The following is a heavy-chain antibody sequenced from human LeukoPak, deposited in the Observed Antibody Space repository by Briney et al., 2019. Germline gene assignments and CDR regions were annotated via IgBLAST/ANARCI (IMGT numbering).Heavy chain of an antibody. CDR3: ARDPGDNYYYYYMDV. Sequence: PGGSLRLSCAASGFTFSSYAMHWVRQAPGKGLEYVSAISSNGGSTYYAISVKGRFTISRDNSKNTLYLQTGSLRAEDMAVYYCARDPGDNYYYYYMDVWGKGTTVTVSS. D-gene: IGHD7-27*01. CDR1: GFTFSSYA. V-gene: IGHV3-64*01. J-gene: IGHJ6*03. CDR2: ISSNGGST.